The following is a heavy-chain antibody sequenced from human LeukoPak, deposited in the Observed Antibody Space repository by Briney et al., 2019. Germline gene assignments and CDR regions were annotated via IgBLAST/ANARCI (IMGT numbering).Heavy chain of an antibody. D-gene: IGHD4-17*01. CDR3: ARDYGDLYYFDY. J-gene: IGHJ4*02. CDR1: GGSISSYY. V-gene: IGHV4-59*12. Sequence: SETLSLTCTVSGGSISSYYWSWIRQPPGKGLEWIGYIYYSGSTNYNPPLKSRVTISVDTSKNQFSLKLSSVTAADTAVYYCARDYGDLYYFDYWGQGTLVTVSS. CDR2: IYYSGST.